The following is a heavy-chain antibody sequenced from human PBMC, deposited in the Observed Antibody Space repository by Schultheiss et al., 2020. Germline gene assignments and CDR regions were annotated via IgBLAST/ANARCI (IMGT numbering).Heavy chain of an antibody. J-gene: IGHJ4*02. D-gene: IGHD3-16*01. V-gene: IGHV3-13*01. CDR1: GFTFDDYA. CDR2: IGTAGDT. Sequence: GGSVRLSCAASGFTFDDYAMHWVRQAPGKGLEWVSAIGTAGDTYYPGSVKGRFTISRDNSKNTLYLQMNSLRAEDTAVYYCARDRGRVGDHFHFDFWGQGTLVTVSS. CDR3: ARDRGRVGDHFHFDF.